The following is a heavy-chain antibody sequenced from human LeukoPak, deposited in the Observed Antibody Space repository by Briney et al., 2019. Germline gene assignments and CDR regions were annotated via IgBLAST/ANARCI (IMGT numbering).Heavy chain of an antibody. CDR3: AKLKQWQPQRYFFEY. Sequence: GGSLRLSCAASGFTFSSYAMSWVRQAPGKGLEWVSTFSGTSSTSYADAVKGRFTISRDNSKNTLYLQLNSLRAEDTVVYYCAKLKQWQPQRYFFEYWGQGGLVTV. J-gene: IGHJ4*02. V-gene: IGHV3-23*01. CDR2: FSGTSST. CDR1: GFTFSSYA. D-gene: IGHD6-19*01.